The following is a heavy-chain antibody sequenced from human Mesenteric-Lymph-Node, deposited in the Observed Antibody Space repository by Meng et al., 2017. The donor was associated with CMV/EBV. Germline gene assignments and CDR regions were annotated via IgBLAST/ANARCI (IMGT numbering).Heavy chain of an antibody. CDR3: ARHQRWLKSEGGFNY. J-gene: IGHJ4*02. CDR1: AGSFVCSH. CDR2: INHSGST. V-gene: IGHV4-34*01. D-gene: IGHD4-23*01. Sequence: SGGGRFNPSWSCSLTAAGFAGSFVCSHWRWIGQPPGKGLEWIGEINHSGSTNYNPSLKSRVTISVDTSKNQFSLKLSSVTAADTAVYYCARHQRWLKSEGGFNYWGQGTLVTVSS.